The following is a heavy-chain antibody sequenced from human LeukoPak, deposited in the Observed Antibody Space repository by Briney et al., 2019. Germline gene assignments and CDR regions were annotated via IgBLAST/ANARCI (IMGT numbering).Heavy chain of an antibody. CDR2: IKEDGSEK. CDR3: ARDALSSEHWLVRYFDY. V-gene: IGHV3-7*01. D-gene: IGHD6-19*01. Sequence: GGSLRLSCAASGFTFSSYWMSWFRQPPGKGLEWVANIKEDGSEKYYVHSVKGRFTISRDNAKNSLSLQMNSLRAEDTAVYYCARDALSSEHWLVRYFDYWGQGTLVTVSS. CDR1: GFTFSSYW. J-gene: IGHJ4*02.